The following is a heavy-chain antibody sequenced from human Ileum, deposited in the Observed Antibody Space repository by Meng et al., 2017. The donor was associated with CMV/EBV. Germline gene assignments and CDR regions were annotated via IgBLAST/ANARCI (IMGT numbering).Heavy chain of an antibody. CDR3: ARRVGSGRYYFDY. V-gene: IGHV4-34*01. Sequence: CAVSGVSFTGYLCSWLRQSPGKGLEWIGEINYSETINYNPSLKSRVTMSVDASRNQFSLKLSSVTAADTALYYCARRVGSGRYYFDYWSQGTLVTVSS. CDR1: GVSFTGYL. CDR2: INYSETI. J-gene: IGHJ4*02. D-gene: IGHD3-10*01.